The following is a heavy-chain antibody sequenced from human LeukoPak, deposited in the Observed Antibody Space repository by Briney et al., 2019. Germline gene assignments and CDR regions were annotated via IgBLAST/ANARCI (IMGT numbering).Heavy chain of an antibody. V-gene: IGHV3-53*01. CDR1: GFTVSSNY. J-gene: IGHJ3*02. CDR2: IYSGGST. D-gene: IGHD6-13*01. Sequence: GGSLRLSCAASGFTVSSNYMSWVRQAPGKGLEWVSVIYSGGSTYYADSVKGRFTISRDNSKNTLYLQMNSLRAEDTAVYYCAGAPYSSSWYVGAFDIWGQETMDTVSS. CDR3: AGAPYSSSWYVGAFDI.